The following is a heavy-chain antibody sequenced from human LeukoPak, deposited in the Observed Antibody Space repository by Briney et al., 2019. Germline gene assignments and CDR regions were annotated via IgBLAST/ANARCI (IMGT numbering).Heavy chain of an antibody. CDR2: IKQDASEK. D-gene: IGHD3-22*01. CDR1: GFTFSSYW. V-gene: IGHV3-7*01. J-gene: IGHJ4*02. CDR3: ARYSSGYNVAFDY. Sequence: GGSLRLSCAASGFTFSSYWMSWVRQAPGKGLEWVANIKQDASEKYYVDSVKGRFTISRDNAKNSLYLQMNSLRAEDTAVYYCARYSSGYNVAFDYWGQGTLVTVSS.